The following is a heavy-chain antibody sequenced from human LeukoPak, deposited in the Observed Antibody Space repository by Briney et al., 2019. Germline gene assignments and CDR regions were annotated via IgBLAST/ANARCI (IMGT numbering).Heavy chain of an antibody. CDR3: ARVRYDSGWYDY. CDR1: GFTFSSYS. CDR2: FTSGSRSI. J-gene: IGHJ4*02. D-gene: IGHD6-19*01. V-gene: IGHV3-21*01. Sequence: GGSLRLSCAASGFTFSSYSMTWVRQAPGKGLEWVSSFTSGSRSIYYADSVKGRFTISRDNAKNSLYLQMNSLRGEDTAVYYCARVRYDSGWYDYWGQGALVIVSS.